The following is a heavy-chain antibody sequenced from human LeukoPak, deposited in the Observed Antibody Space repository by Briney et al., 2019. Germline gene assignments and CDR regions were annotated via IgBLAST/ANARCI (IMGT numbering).Heavy chain of an antibody. CDR3: AKGHYDTGGYYYFDY. Sequence: GGSLRLSCAASGFTFSSYSMNWVRQAPGKGLEWVSSISSSSSYIYYADSVKGRFTISRDNAKNSLYLQMSSLRAEDTAVYYCAKGHYDTGGYYYFDYWGQGTLVTVSS. CDR2: ISSSSSYI. D-gene: IGHD3-22*01. CDR1: GFTFSSYS. V-gene: IGHV3-21*04. J-gene: IGHJ4*02.